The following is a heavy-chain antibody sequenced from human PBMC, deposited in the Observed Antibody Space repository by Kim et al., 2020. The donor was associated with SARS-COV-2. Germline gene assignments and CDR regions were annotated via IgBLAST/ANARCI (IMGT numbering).Heavy chain of an antibody. J-gene: IGHJ4*02. D-gene: IGHD2-15*01. CDR3: ARIGDY. Sequence: PGRSDPRYSPSFQGQVTISADKSLSTAYLQWSSLKASDTAMYYCARIGDYWGQGTLVTVSS. CDR2: PGRSDP. V-gene: IGHV5-51*01.